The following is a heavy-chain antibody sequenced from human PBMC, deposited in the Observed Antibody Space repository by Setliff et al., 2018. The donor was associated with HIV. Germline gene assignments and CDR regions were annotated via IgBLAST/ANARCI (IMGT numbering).Heavy chain of an antibody. CDR1: GYTLTSYY. Sequence: ASVKVSCKASGYTLTSYYIYWVRQAPGQGLQWMGIINPGDGSTIYAQKFRGRVTMTRDTSTSTLYMELSSLRSEDTAVYYCARDATYDYVWGTSSSVLDYWVQGTLVTVSS. J-gene: IGHJ4*02. D-gene: IGHD3-16*01. CDR3: ARDATYDYVWGTSSSVLDY. V-gene: IGHV1-46*01. CDR2: INPGDGST.